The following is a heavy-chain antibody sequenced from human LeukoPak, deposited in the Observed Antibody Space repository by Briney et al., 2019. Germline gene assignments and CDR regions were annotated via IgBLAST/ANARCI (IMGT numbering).Heavy chain of an antibody. D-gene: IGHD5-12*01. CDR3: AKEKRWLLYFDY. V-gene: IGHV3-23*01. Sequence: GSLRLSFAASGFTFSRYAMSWVRQASGKGLEWGSAISGSGGSTYYADSVKGRLTISRDNSKNTLYLQMNSLRAEDTAVYYCAKEKRWLLYFDYWGQGTLVTVSS. CDR2: ISGSGGST. CDR1: GFTFSRYA. J-gene: IGHJ4*02.